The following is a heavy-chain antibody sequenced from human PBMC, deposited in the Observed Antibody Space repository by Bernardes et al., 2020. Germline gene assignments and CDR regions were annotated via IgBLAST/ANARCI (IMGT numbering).Heavy chain of an antibody. CDR2: IYYSGST. CDR1: GGSISSYY. D-gene: IGHD3-3*01. Sequence: SETLSLTCTVSGGSISSYYWSWIRQPPGKGLEWIGHIYYSGSTNYNPSLKSRVTISVDTSKNQFSLKLSSVTAADTAVYYCARVSLEWLFDYWGQGTLVTVSS. CDR3: ARVSLEWLFDY. J-gene: IGHJ4*02. V-gene: IGHV4-59*01.